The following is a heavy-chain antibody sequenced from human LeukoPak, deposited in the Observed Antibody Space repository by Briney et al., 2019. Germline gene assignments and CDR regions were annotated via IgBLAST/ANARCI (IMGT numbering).Heavy chain of an antibody. J-gene: IGHJ6*03. CDR3: ARGGYSNGYYNYFMDV. CDR2: LYHSGST. D-gene: IGHD4-11*01. V-gene: IGHV4-38-2*01. Sequence: SKTLSLTCAVSGYSISSGYYWGWIRQPPGKGLEWIGSLYHSGSTYYNPSLKSRVTISVDTSKNQFSLKLTSVTAADTAVYYCARGGYSNGYYNYFMDVWGKGTTVTVSS. CDR1: GYSISSGYY.